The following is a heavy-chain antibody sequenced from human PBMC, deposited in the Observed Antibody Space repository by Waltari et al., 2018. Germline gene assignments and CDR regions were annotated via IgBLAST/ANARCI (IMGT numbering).Heavy chain of an antibody. V-gene: IGHV6-1*01. CDR3: ARLLGPNSSSWYFGGDY. CDR2: TYYRSKWFN. J-gene: IGHJ4*02. CDR1: GDSVSSNRAA. D-gene: IGHD6-13*01. Sequence: QVQLLQQSGPGLVKPSQTLSLTCAISGDSVSSNRAAWNWIRQSPSRGLEWLGRTYYRSKWFNDYAVSVQSRITINPDTSKNQFSLQLNSVTPEDTAVYYCARLLGPNSSSWYFGGDYWGQGTLVTVSS.